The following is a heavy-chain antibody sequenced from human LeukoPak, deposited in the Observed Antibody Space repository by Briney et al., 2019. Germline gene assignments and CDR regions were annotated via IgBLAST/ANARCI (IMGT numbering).Heavy chain of an antibody. J-gene: IGHJ5*02. D-gene: IGHD3-10*01. CDR3: ARSVSGVTRGRNWFDP. Sequence: SETLSLTCTVSGGSISSYYWSWIRQPPGKGLEWIGYIYYSGSTNYNPSLKSQVTISVDTSKNQFSLKLSSVTAADTAVYYCARSVSGVTRGRNWFDPWGQGTLVTVSS. CDR2: IYYSGST. CDR1: GGSISSYY. V-gene: IGHV4-59*01.